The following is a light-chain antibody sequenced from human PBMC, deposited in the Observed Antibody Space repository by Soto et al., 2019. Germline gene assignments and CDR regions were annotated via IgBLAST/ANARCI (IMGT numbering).Light chain of an antibody. CDR3: SLTYTSGRV. V-gene: IGLV7-46*01. CDR2: DTT. J-gene: IGLJ2*01. CDR1: TGVVTSGHW. Sequence: QAVVTQEPSLTVSPGGTVTLTCGSSTGVVTSGHWPYWLQQKPGQAPRTLIYDTTNKHSWTPARFSGSLLGGKAALTLSSAPPEEEAEYYCSLTYTSGRVFGGGTKLTVL.